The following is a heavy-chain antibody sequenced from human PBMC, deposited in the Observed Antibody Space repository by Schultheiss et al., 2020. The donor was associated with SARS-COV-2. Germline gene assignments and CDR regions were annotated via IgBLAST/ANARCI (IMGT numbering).Heavy chain of an antibody. CDR1: GYTFTGYY. CDR3: ARDFDCSSTSCLYNWFDP. Sequence: ASVKVSCKASGYTFTGYYMHWVRQAPGQGLEWMGWINPNSGGTNYAQKFQGRVTITRDTSISTAYMELSRLRSDDTAVYYCARDFDCSSTSCLYNWFDPWGQGTLVTVSS. CDR2: INPNSGGT. V-gene: IGHV1-2*02. J-gene: IGHJ5*02. D-gene: IGHD2-2*01.